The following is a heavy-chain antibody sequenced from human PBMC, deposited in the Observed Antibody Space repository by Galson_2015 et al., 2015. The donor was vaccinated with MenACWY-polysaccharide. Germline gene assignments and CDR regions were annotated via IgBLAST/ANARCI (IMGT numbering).Heavy chain of an antibody. CDR2: ISWNSGSI. V-gene: IGHV3-9*01. Sequence: SLRLSCAASGFTFDDYAMHWVRHAPGKGLEWVSGISWNSGSIGYADSVKGRFTISRDNAKNSLYLQMNSLRAEDTALYYCAKDKGAGFGETVFDYRGQGTRATVSS. J-gene: IGHJ4*02. CDR3: AKDKGAGFGETVFDY. CDR1: GFTFDDYA. D-gene: IGHD3-10*01.